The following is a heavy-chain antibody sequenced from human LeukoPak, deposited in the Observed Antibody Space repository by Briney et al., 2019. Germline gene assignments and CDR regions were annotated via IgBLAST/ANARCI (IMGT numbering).Heavy chain of an antibody. V-gene: IGHV3-48*03. D-gene: IGHD6-19*01. CDR2: ISSDSTI. J-gene: IGHJ4*02. CDR1: GFTFSSYE. CDR3: ARESIAVAGAPFDY. Sequence: GGSLRLSCAASGFTFSSYEMNWVRQARGKGLEWVSYISSDSTIYDADSVKGRFTISRDNAKNSLYLQMNSLRAEDTAVYYCARESIAVAGAPFDYWGQGTLVTVSS.